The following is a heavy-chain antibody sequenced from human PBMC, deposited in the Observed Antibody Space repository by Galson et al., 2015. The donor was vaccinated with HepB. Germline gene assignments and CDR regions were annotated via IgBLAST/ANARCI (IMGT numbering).Heavy chain of an antibody. Sequence: SLRLSCAASGFTFSSYGMHWVRQTPGKGLEWVAVISYDGSNKYYADSVKGRFTISRDNSKNTLYLEMNSLRAEDTAVYYCVKAAWVGYYYDSSGYYDGAFDYWGQGTLVTVSS. CDR2: ISYDGSNK. CDR3: VKAAWVGYYYDSSGYYDGAFDY. J-gene: IGHJ4*02. CDR1: GFTFSSYG. V-gene: IGHV3-30*18. D-gene: IGHD3-22*01.